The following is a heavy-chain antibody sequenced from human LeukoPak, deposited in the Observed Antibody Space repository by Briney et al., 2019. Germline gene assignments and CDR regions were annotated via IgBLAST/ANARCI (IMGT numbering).Heavy chain of an antibody. Sequence: GASVKVSCKASGYSFSGYFIHWVRQAPGQGLEWMGWIHPNSGGTNSAQKFQGRVTMSRDTSNNTAYMELSRLRSDDTAVYYCARDPTNCSGGSCYSSYLDYWGQGTLVTVSS. D-gene: IGHD2-15*01. CDR1: GYSFSGYF. J-gene: IGHJ4*02. CDR2: IHPNSGGT. CDR3: ARDPTNCSGGSCYSSYLDY. V-gene: IGHV1-2*02.